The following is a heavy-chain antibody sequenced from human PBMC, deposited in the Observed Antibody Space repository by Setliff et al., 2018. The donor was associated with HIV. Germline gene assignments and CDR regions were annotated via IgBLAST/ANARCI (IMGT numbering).Heavy chain of an antibody. J-gene: IGHJ4*02. CDR1: GFSLSYYR. V-gene: IGHV3-7*03. D-gene: IGHD1-1*01. Sequence: GGSLRLSCAASGFSLSYYRMNWVRQAPGKGLEWVANIKQDGSEKYYVDSVKGRFTISRDNAKNSLYLQMNSLRAEDTAVYYCARYMWNRRMFYFDSWGQGTLVTVSS. CDR2: IKQDGSEK. CDR3: ARYMWNRRMFYFDS.